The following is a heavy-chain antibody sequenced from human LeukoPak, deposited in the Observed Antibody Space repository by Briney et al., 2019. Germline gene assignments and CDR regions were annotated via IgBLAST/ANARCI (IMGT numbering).Heavy chain of an antibody. J-gene: IGHJ5*02. CDR2: IKEDGSEK. D-gene: IGHD1/OR15-1a*01. CDR3: ARGTRVGTPYNWFDP. Sequence: GGSLRLSCTTSGFTFSSYWMSWVRQAPGKGLEWLGNIKEDGSEKYDVDSVKGRFTVSRDNAKNSLYLQMNSLRVEDTAIYYCARGTRVGTPYNWFDPWGQGTLVTVSS. V-gene: IGHV3-7*01. CDR1: GFTFSSYW.